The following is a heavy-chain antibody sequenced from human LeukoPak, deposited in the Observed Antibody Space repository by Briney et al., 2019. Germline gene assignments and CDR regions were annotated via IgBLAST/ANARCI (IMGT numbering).Heavy chain of an antibody. D-gene: IGHD3-10*01. V-gene: IGHV4-34*01. J-gene: IGHJ4*02. Sequence: SETLSLTCAVYGGSFSGYYWSWIRQPPGKGLEWIGEINHSGSTNYNPSLKSRVTISEDTSKNQFSLKLSSVTAADTAVYYCARLLLWFGGDFDYWGQGTLVTVSS. CDR3: ARLLLWFGGDFDY. CDR2: INHSGST. CDR1: GGSFSGYY.